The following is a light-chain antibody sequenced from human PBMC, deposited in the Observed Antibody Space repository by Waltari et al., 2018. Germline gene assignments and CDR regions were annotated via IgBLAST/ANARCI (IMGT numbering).Light chain of an antibody. CDR2: VKSDGRN. CDR1: SGHSTNI. J-gene: IGLJ3*02. V-gene: IGLV4-69*01. Sequence: QLVLTQSPSASASLGASVKLTCTLSSGHSTNIIASLQQQPEKGPRFLMNVKSDGRNNKGVGIPDRFSGSSSGAERYLTISSLQSEDEADYYCQTGGHGTWVFGGGTRLTVL. CDR3: QTGGHGTWV.